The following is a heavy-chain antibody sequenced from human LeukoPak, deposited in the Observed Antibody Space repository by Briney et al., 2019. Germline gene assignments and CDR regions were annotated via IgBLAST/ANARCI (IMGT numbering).Heavy chain of an antibody. V-gene: IGHV1-69*02. D-gene: IGHD3-22*01. CDR3: ASQDNYDLIDY. J-gene: IGHJ4*02. CDR1: GGTFSSYT. CDR2: IIPILGIA. Sequence: SVKVSCKASGGTFSSYTISWVPQAPGQGLEWMGRIIPILGIANYAQKFQGRVTITADKSTSTAYMELSSLRSEDTAVYYCASQDNYDLIDYWGQGTLVTVSS.